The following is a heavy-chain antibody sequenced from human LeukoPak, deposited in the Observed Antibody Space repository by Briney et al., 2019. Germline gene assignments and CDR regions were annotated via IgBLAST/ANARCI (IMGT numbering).Heavy chain of an antibody. V-gene: IGHV3-48*01. Sequence: GGSLRLSCAASGFTFSSHSMNWVRQAPGKGLEWVSYISSSSSTIYYADSVKGRFTISRDNAKNSLYLHMNSLRAEDTAVYYCARGAYYYEDWGQGTLVTVSS. D-gene: IGHD3-22*01. CDR2: ISSSSSTI. J-gene: IGHJ4*02. CDR3: ARGAYYYED. CDR1: GFTFSSHS.